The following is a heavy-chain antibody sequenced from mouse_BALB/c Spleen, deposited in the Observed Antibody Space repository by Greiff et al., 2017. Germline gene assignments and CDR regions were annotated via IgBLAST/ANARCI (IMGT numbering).Heavy chain of an antibody. CDR3: ARGGNYGSWNYYAMDY. Sequence: EVKLMESGGGLVQPGGSLKLSCAASGFDFSRYWMSWVRQAPGKGLEWIGEINPDSSTINYTPSLKDKFIISRDNAKNTLYLQMSKVRSEDTALYYCARGGNYGSWNYYAMDYWGQGTSVTVSS. J-gene: IGHJ4*01. D-gene: IGHD2-1*01. CDR2: INPDSSTI. CDR1: GFDFSRYW. V-gene: IGHV4-1*02.